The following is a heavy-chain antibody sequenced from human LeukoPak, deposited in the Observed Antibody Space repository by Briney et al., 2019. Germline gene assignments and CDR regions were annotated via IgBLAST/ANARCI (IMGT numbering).Heavy chain of an antibody. CDR1: GGTFSSYA. CDR3: ARPVGPATYYDYVWGSPPGY. D-gene: IGHD3-16*01. Sequence: SVTVSCKASGGTFSSYAISWVRRAPGQGLEWMGGIIPIFGTANYAQKFQGRVTTTADDSTSTAYMELSSLRSEDTAVYYCARPVGPATYYDYVWGSPPGYWGQGTLVTVSS. CDR2: IIPIFGTA. V-gene: IGHV1-69*13. J-gene: IGHJ4*02.